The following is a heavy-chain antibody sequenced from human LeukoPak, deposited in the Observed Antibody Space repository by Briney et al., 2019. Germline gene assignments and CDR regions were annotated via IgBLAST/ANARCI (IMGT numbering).Heavy chain of an antibody. CDR2: IYSGGST. Sequence: GGSLRLSCAASGFTFSSNYMSWVRQAPGKGLEWVSIIYSGGSTYYADSVKGRFTISRDNSKNALYLQMNSLRAEDTAVYYCARDKSGSLDYWGQGTLVTVSS. CDR3: ARDKSGSLDY. D-gene: IGHD6-25*01. J-gene: IGHJ4*02. CDR1: GFTFSSNY. V-gene: IGHV3-66*01.